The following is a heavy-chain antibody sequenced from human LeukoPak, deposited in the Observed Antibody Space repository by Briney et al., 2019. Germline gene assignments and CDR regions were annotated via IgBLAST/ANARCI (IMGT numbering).Heavy chain of an antibody. Sequence: GGSLRLSCAASGFTFSNYAMIWVRQAPGKGLEWVSAIRGSGGGTYYADSVKGRFTISRDNSKNTLYLQMNSLRAEDTAVYYCGRDPNGDYIGAFDMWGQGTVVRVSS. CDR1: GFTFSNYA. CDR2: IRGSGGGT. V-gene: IGHV3-23*01. D-gene: IGHD4-17*01. J-gene: IGHJ3*02. CDR3: GRDPNGDYIGAFDM.